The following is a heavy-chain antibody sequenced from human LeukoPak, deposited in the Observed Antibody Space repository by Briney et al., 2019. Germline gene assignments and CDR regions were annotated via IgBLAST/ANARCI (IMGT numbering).Heavy chain of an antibody. V-gene: IGHV4-4*09. J-gene: IGHJ4*02. D-gene: IGHD3-22*01. Sequence: SETLSLTCTVSGGSISTYYWSWIRQPPGKGLEWIGGIYTSGSTNYNPSLKSRVTISGDTSKNQFSLRLSSVTAADTAVYYCARASYSYDINGWVPFDYWGQGTLVTVSS. CDR3: ARASYSYDINGWVPFDY. CDR2: IYTSGST. CDR1: GGSISTYY.